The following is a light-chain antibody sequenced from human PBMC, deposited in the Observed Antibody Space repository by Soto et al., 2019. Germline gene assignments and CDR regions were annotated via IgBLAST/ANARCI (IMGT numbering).Light chain of an antibody. CDR1: QSISSW. V-gene: IGKV1-5*01. Sequence: DIQMTQSPSTLSASVGDRVTVTCRASQSISSWLAWYQQKPGKAPKLLIYDASSLESGVPSRFSGSGSGTEFTLTISSLQPGDFATYYCQQYYSYPWTFGKGTKVDIK. CDR3: QQYYSYPWT. CDR2: DAS. J-gene: IGKJ1*01.